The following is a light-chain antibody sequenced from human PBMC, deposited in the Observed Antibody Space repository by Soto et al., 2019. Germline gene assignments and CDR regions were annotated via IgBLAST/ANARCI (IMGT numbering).Light chain of an antibody. CDR2: GAS. CDR1: QSVSNN. CDR3: QHYNNWPLT. V-gene: IGKV3-15*01. J-gene: IGKJ1*01. Sequence: EIVMTQSPATLSASPGKRVILSCWASQSVSNNLAWYQQKPGQAPRLLINGASARATGIPARFIGSGSGTDFTLTISSLQSEDFAIYYCQHYNNWPLTFGQGTKVEI.